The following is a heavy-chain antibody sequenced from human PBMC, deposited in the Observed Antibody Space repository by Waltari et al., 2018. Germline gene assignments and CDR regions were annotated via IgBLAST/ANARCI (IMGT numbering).Heavy chain of an antibody. J-gene: IGHJ3*02. CDR3: ARGYYGDNAFDI. Sequence: QVQLQQWGAGLLKPSETLSLTCAVYGWSFSGYYWSWIHQPPGKGLEWIGEINHSGSTNYNPSLKSRVTISVDTSKNQFSLKLSSVTAADTAVYYCARGYYGDNAFDIWGQGTMVTVSS. D-gene: IGHD4-17*01. CDR1: GWSFSGYY. CDR2: INHSGST. V-gene: IGHV4-34*01.